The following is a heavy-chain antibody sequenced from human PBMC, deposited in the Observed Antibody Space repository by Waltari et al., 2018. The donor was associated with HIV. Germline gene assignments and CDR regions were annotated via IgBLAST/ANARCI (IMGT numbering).Heavy chain of an antibody. CDR3: ARDLHGSGSYSKYYFDY. D-gene: IGHD3-10*01. V-gene: IGHV3-7*01. J-gene: IGHJ4*02. CDR1: GFTFSAYC. CDR2: IKQDGSDK. Sequence: EVHLVESGGGLVQPGGSLGLSCAASGFTFSAYCMSWVRQAPGKGLEWVAIIKQDGSDKSYVDSVKGRFTISRDNAKNSLYLQMNSLRAEDTAIYYCARDLHGSGSYSKYYFDYWGQGTLVTVSS.